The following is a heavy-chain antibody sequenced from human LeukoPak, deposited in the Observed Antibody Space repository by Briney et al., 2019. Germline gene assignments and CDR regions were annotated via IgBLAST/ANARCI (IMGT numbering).Heavy chain of an antibody. CDR3: ARDARDFWSDHNKHPDY. CDR1: GYTFTSYG. V-gene: IGHV1-46*01. J-gene: IGHJ4*02. Sequence: ASVKVSCKASGYTFTSYGISWVRQAPGQGLEWMGIINPSGGSTSYAQKFQGRVTMTRDTSTSTVYMELSSLRSEDTAVYYCARDARDFWSDHNKHPDYWGREPWSPSPQ. CDR2: INPSGGST. D-gene: IGHD3-3*01.